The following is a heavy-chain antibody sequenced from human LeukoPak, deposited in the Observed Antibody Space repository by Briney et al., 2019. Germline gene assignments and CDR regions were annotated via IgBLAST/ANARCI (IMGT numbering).Heavy chain of an antibody. CDR2: ISAHNGNT. CDR3: ARDTSGVVLPAAYDY. CDR1: GCTFTSYG. D-gene: IGHD2-2*01. Sequence: ASVKVSCKASGCTFTSYGISWVRQAPGQGLEWMGWISAHNGNTNYAQKLQGRVTMTTDTSTSTAHMELRSLRSDDTAVYYCARDTSGVVLPAAYDYWGQGTLVTVSS. V-gene: IGHV1-18*01. J-gene: IGHJ4*02.